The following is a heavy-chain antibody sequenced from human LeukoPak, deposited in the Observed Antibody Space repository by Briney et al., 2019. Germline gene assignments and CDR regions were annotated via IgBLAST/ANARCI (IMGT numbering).Heavy chain of an antibody. V-gene: IGHV4-59*01. J-gene: IGHJ5*02. D-gene: IGHD1-26*01. CDR1: GGSISSYY. CDR2: ISYSGGT. CDR3: ARDPSGSFFNWFDP. Sequence: SETLSLTCTVSGGSISSYYWSWIRQPPGKGLEWIGYISYSGGTNYNPSLKRRVTISVDTSKNQFSLKLRSVTAADTAVYYCARDPSGSFFNWFDPWGQGTLVTVSS.